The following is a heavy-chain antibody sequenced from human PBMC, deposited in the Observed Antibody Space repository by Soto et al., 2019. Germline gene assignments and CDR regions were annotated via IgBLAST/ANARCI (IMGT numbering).Heavy chain of an antibody. CDR2: ISATGNTI. CDR1: GFTFPSYA. V-gene: IGHV3-23*01. J-gene: IGHJ4*02. CDR3: AKDVGQQWHPDY. D-gene: IGHD6-19*01. Sequence: EVQVLESGGGLVQRGGSLRLSCAASGFTFPSYAMTWVRQAPGKGLEWVPAISATGNTIYYADAVRGRFTITRDNSKNMVYLHMDSLRAEDSAVYYCAKDVGQQWHPDYWGQGTVVRVSS.